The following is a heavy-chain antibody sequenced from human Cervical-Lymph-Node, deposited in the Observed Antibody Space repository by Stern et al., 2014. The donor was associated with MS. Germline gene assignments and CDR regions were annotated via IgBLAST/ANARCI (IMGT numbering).Heavy chain of an antibody. V-gene: IGHV4-31*03. D-gene: IGHD3-3*01. CDR1: GDSISSGAHY. Sequence: QVQLQESGPGLVKPSQTLSLTCTVSGDSISSGAHYWSWIRHHPGGGLEWIAYIYHSGNTYYNPSLQGRFTISVDTSKNQFSLRLRSVTAADTAVYYCARMKTHTMYYFDYWGQGVLVTVSS. J-gene: IGHJ4*02. CDR2: IYHSGNT. CDR3: ARMKTHTMYYFDY.